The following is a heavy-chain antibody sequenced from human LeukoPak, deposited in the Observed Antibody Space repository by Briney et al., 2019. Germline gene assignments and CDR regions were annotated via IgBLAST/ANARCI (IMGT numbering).Heavy chain of an antibody. CDR3: ARAWGRQQLNGQYFDY. CDR2: LYYGVST. J-gene: IGHJ4*02. CDR1: GFTVSGDY. Sequence: PGGSLRLSCVVSGFTVSGDYISWFRQAPGKGLEWVSVLYYGVSTFYKDSVKGRFTTSGDNFKNTVYLQMNSLRAEDTAVYYCARAWGRQQLNGQYFDYWGQGTLVTVSS. D-gene: IGHD6-13*01. V-gene: IGHV3-53*01.